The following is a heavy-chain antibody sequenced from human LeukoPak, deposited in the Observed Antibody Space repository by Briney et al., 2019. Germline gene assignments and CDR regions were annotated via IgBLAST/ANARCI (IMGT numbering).Heavy chain of an antibody. V-gene: IGHV1-69*05. J-gene: IGHJ4*02. Sequence: ASVKVSCKASGGTFSSYAISWVRQAPGQGLEWMGGIITIFGTANYAQKFQGRVTITTDESTSTAYMELSSLRSEDTAVYYCARDGVRLTAVAAPWYFDYWGQGTLVTVSS. CDR2: IITIFGTA. CDR3: ARDGVRLTAVAAPWYFDY. CDR1: GGTFSSYA. D-gene: IGHD6-19*01.